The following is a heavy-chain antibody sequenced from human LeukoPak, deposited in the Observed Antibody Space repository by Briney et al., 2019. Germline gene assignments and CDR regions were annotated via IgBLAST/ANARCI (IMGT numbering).Heavy chain of an antibody. J-gene: IGHJ4*02. CDR3: ATNMGF. V-gene: IGHV3-53*01. D-gene: IGHD2/OR15-2a*01. CDR1: GFTVGNNY. CDR2: IYSGGST. Sequence: GGSLRLSCAASGFTVGNNYMKWIRQAPGKGLEWVSLIYSGGSTYYADSVKGRFTISRDSSKNTLYLQMNSLRVEDTAVYYCATNMGFWGQGTLVTVSS.